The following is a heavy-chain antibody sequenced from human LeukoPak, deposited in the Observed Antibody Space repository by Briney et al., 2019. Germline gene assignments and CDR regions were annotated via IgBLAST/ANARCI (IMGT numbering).Heavy chain of an antibody. CDR1: GGSISSHY. CDR3: ARCDRSSWLYPYYYYYYMDV. CDR2: IYYSGST. V-gene: IGHV4-59*11. D-gene: IGHD6-13*01. J-gene: IGHJ6*03. Sequence: SETLSLTCTVSGGSISSHYWSWIRQPPGKGLEWVGYIYYSGSTNYNPSLKSRVTISVDTSKNQFSLKLSSVTAADTAVYYCARCDRSSWLYPYYYYYYMDVWGKGTTVTVSS.